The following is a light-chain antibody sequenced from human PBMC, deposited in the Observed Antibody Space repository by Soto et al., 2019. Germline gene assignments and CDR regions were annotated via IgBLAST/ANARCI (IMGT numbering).Light chain of an antibody. CDR3: SSYTSSSTLPYV. V-gene: IGLV2-14*01. CDR1: SSDVGGYNY. CDR2: EVS. J-gene: IGLJ1*01. Sequence: QSVLTQPASVSGSPGQSITISCTVTSSDVGGYNYVSWYQQHPGKAPKLMIYEVSNRPSGVSNRFSGSKSGNTASLTISGLQAEDEADYYCSSYTSSSTLPYVFGTGTKVTVL.